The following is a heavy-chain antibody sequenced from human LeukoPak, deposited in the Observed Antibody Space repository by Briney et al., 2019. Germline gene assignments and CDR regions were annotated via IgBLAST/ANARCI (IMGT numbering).Heavy chain of an antibody. J-gene: IGHJ6*02. V-gene: IGHV3-23*01. CDR2: ISGSGGST. D-gene: IGHD3-22*01. CDR1: GFTFSSYA. CDR3: ARDSYYYDSSGYQYDYYYYGMDV. Sequence: GGSLRLSCAASGFTFSSYAMSWVRQAPGKGLEWVSAISGSGGSTYYADSVKGRFTISRDNSKNTLYLQMNSLRAEDTAVYYCARDSYYYDSSGYQYDYYYYGMDVWGQGTTVTVSS.